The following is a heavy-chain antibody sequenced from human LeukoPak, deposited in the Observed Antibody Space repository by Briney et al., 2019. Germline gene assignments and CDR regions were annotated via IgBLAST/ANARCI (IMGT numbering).Heavy chain of an antibody. J-gene: IGHJ4*02. CDR1: GFTFDDYA. V-gene: IGHV3-48*02. D-gene: IGHD3-22*01. Sequence: GRSLRLSCAASGFTFDDYAMHWVRQAPGKGLEWVSYISSSSSTIYYADSVKGRFTISRDNAKNSLYLQMNSLRDEDTAVYYCARGGTAGYYQYYFDYWGQGTLVTVSS. CDR3: ARGGTAGYYQYYFDY. CDR2: ISSSSSTI.